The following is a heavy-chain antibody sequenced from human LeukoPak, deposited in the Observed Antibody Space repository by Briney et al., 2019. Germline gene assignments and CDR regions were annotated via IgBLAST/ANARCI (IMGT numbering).Heavy chain of an antibody. CDR1: GSTFGSYG. Sequence: PWGSLSISCAASGSTFGSYGMDWVRRAPGKGLGWVAFIRYDGSNKYYADSVKGRFTISRDNSKNTLYLQMNSLRAEDTAVYYCALYMLLPLDYWGQGTLVTVSS. D-gene: IGHD2-15*01. J-gene: IGHJ4*02. V-gene: IGHV3-30*02. CDR3: ALYMLLPLDY. CDR2: IRYDGSNK.